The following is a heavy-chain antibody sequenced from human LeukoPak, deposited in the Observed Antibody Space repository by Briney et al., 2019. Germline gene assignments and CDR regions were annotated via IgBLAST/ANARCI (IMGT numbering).Heavy chain of an antibody. CDR2: ISAYNGNT. Sequence: ASVKVSCKASGYTFTRYGISWVRQAPGQGLEWMGWISAYNGNTNYAQKLQGRVTMTTDTSTSTAYMELRSLRSDDTAVYYCARGPGAATVSYYYYYMDVWGKGTTVTVSS. D-gene: IGHD5-18*01. CDR1: GYTFTRYG. CDR3: ARGPGAATVSYYYYYMDV. J-gene: IGHJ6*03. V-gene: IGHV1-18*01.